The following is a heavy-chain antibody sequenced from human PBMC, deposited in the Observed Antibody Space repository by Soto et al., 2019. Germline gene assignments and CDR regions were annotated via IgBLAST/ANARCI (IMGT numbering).Heavy chain of an antibody. J-gene: IGHJ4*02. CDR1: GYTFTSAG. CDR3: ARDLDGSGSYFTDY. D-gene: IGHD3-10*01. CDR2: FSVYNGNT. V-gene: IGHV1-18*01. Sequence: QVQLVQSGAEVKNPGTSVKVSCKTSGYTFTSAGISWVRQAPGQGLEWMGWFSVYNGNTKYAQKVQGRVTLTTDTSTSTAYMELRSLTSDDTAVYYCARDLDGSGSYFTDYWGQGTLVTVAA.